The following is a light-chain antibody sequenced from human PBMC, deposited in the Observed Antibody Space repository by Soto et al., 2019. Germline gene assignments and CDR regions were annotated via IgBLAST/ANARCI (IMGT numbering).Light chain of an antibody. CDR1: SSDVGGYNS. V-gene: IGLV2-14*03. CDR2: DVS. J-gene: IGLJ1*01. Sequence: QSALTQPASVSGSPGKSIAISCTGTSSDVGGYNSVSWYQHHPGKAPKLMIYDVSYRPSGVSDRFSGSKSGNTASLTISGLQAEDEADYYCSSYTSSSTLVFGTGTKLTVL. CDR3: SSYTSSSTLV.